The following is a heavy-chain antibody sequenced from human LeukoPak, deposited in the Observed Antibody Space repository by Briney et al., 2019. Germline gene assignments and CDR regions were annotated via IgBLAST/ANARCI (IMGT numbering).Heavy chain of an antibody. CDR1: GFTFSSYS. D-gene: IGHD6-13*01. Sequence: GGSLRLSCAASGFTFSSYSMNWVRQAPGKGLEWVSYISSSSSTIYYADFVKGRLTISRDNAKNSLYLQMNSLRAEDTAVYYCAGDPSEQLVRGYFQHWGQGTLVTVSS. CDR2: ISSSSSTI. J-gene: IGHJ1*01. V-gene: IGHV3-48*01. CDR3: AGDPSEQLVRGYFQH.